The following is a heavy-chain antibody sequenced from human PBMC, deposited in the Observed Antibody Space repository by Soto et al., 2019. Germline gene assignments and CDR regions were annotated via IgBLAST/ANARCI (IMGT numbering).Heavy chain of an antibody. CDR3: ARDVGPGIAAAGTTVY. CDR1: GFTFSSYG. D-gene: IGHD6-13*01. V-gene: IGHV3-33*01. CDR2: IWYDGSNK. J-gene: IGHJ4*02. Sequence: GGSLRLSCAASGFTFSSYGMHWVRQAPGKGLEWVSVIWYDGSNKYYADSVKGRFTISRDNAKNTLYLQMNSLRAEDTAVYYCARDVGPGIAAAGTTVYWGQGTLVTVSS.